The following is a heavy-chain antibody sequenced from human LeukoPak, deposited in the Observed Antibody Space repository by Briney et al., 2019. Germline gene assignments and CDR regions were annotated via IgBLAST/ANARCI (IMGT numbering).Heavy chain of an antibody. CDR2: ISYDGSNK. D-gene: IGHD3-3*01. Sequence: GGSLRLSCAASGFTFSSYAMHWVRQAPGKGLEWVAGISYDGSNKYYADSVKGRFTISRDNSKNTLYLQMNSLRAEDTAVYYCAREILRRAFDIWGQGTMVTVSS. J-gene: IGHJ3*02. CDR1: GFTFSSYA. CDR3: AREILRRAFDI. V-gene: IGHV3-30-3*01.